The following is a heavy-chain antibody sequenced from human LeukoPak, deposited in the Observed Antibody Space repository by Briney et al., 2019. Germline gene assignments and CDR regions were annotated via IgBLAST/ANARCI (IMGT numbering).Heavy chain of an antibody. CDR3: ARDTSHSSSSVYYYYYYMDV. CDR1: GYTFTSYY. J-gene: IGHJ6*03. CDR2: INPSGGST. V-gene: IGHV1-46*01. Sequence: ASVKVSCKASGYTFTSYYMHWVRQAPGQGLEWMGIINPSGGSTSYAQKFQGRVTMTRDMSTSTVYMELSSLRSEDTAVYYCARDTSHSSSSVYYYYYYMDVRGKGTAVTVSS. D-gene: IGHD6-6*01.